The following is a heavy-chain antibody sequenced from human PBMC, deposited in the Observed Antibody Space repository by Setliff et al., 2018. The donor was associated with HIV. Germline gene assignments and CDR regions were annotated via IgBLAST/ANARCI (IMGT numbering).Heavy chain of an antibody. CDR2: IYHSGIT. V-gene: IGHV4-4*02. CDR1: GGSISSGNW. Sequence: PSETLSLTCAVSGGSISSGNWWSWVRQPPGKRLEWIGEIYHSGITNYNPSLKSRVTISVDKSKNQFSLKLSSVTAADTAVYYCASTTYYYDSSGYNSWPLFDYWGQGTLVTSPQ. CDR3: ASTTYYYDSSGYNSWPLFDY. J-gene: IGHJ4*02. D-gene: IGHD3-22*01.